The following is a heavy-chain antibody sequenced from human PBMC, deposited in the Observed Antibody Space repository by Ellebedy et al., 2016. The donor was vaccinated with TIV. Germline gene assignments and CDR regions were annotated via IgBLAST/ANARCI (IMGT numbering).Heavy chain of an antibody. CDR1: GYSFTSYW. D-gene: IGHD3-3*01. J-gene: IGHJ4*02. V-gene: IGHV5-10-1*01. CDR3: ARFESLRFLEWLSRPDY. Sequence: GESLKISXKGSGYSFTSYWIGWVRQMPGKGLEWMGRIDPSDSYTNYSPSFQGHVTISADKSISTAYLQWSSLKASDTAMYYCARFESLRFLEWLSRPDYWGQGTPVTVSS. CDR2: IDPSDSYT.